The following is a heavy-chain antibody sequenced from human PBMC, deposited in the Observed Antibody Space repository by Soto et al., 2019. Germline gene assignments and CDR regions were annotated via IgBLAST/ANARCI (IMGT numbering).Heavy chain of an antibody. Sequence: SGPTLVNPTETLTLTCTVSGLSLSNGRLGVSWIRQPPGKALEWLAHIFSNDDKSYSTSLKSRLTISKDTSRSQVVLTMTNMDPVDSATYYCARRPNWGMEGLGAWGQGTTVTVSS. V-gene: IGHV2-26*01. CDR2: IFSNDDK. CDR1: GLSLSNGRLG. CDR3: ARRPNWGMEGLGA. D-gene: IGHD7-27*01. J-gene: IGHJ6*02.